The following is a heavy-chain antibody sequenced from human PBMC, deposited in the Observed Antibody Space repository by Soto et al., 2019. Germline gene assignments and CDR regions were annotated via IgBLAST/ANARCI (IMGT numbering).Heavy chain of an antibody. CDR3: AKARSIFGVVIISDYYYFMDV. Sequence: GGSLRLSCAASGFTFSDYYMSWIRQAPGKWLEWVSYISSSGSTIYYADSVKGRFTISRDNSKNTLYLQMNSLRAEDTALYYCAKARSIFGVVIISDYYYFMDVWGQGXTVTVYS. V-gene: IGHV3-11*04. CDR2: ISSSGSTI. CDR1: GFTFSDYY. D-gene: IGHD3-3*01. J-gene: IGHJ6*02.